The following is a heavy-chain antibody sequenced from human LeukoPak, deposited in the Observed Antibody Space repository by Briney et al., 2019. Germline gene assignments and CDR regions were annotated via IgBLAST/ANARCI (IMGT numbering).Heavy chain of an antibody. Sequence: GGSLRLSCAASGFTVSNNYMRRVRQAPGQGLKWVADIYSGGRTYYADSVKARFTISRDNSKNTLYLQMNSLRAEDTAVYYCARERTSTGSGDAFDIWGQGTMVTVSS. D-gene: IGHD3-10*01. J-gene: IGHJ3*02. CDR3: ARERTSTGSGDAFDI. CDR2: IYSGGRT. V-gene: IGHV3-66*01. CDR1: GFTVSNNY.